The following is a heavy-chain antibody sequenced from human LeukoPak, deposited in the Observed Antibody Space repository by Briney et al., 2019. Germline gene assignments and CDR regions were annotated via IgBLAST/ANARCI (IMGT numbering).Heavy chain of an antibody. J-gene: IGHJ1*01. Sequence: GGSLRLSCAASGFTVSSSYMTWVRQAPGKGLEWVSVIHSGGNTYYADSVKGRFIISRDNSKNTLYLQMNSLRDEDTAVYYCAIMHGYYDGTGYWVQWGQGTLVTVSS. CDR3: AIMHGYYDGTGYWVQ. CDR1: GFTVSSSY. D-gene: IGHD3-22*01. CDR2: IHSGGNT. V-gene: IGHV3-66*01.